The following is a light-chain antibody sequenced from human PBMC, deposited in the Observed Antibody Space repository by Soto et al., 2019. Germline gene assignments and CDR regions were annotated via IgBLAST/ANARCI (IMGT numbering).Light chain of an antibody. CDR3: MEALQPLT. J-gene: IGKJ4*01. Sequence: EIVMTQSPLSLPVTPGEPASISCRSSQSLLFSNGYNYLDWYLQKPGQSPQLLIYLGSNRASGVPDRFSGSGSGTDFTLKISRVEAEDVGVYYCMEALQPLTFGGGTKVEIK. CDR1: QSLLFSNGYNY. CDR2: LGS. V-gene: IGKV2-28*01.